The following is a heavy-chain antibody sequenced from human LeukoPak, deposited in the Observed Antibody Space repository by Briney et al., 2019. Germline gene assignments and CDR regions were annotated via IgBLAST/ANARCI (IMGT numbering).Heavy chain of an antibody. CDR1: GASFSGYY. CDR2: INHSGST. D-gene: IGHD3-10*01. CDR3: ATAHNRREFNN. V-gene: IGHV4-34*01. J-gene: IGHJ4*02. Sequence: SETLSLTCAVYGASFSGYYWSWIRQPPGKGLERIGEINHSGSTNYNPSLKSRVTISVDTSKNQFSLRLSSVTAADTAVYYCATAHNRREFNNWGQGTLVTVPS.